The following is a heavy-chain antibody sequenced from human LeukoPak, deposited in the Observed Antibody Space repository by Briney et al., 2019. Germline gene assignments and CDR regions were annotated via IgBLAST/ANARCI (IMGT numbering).Heavy chain of an antibody. CDR3: AKDYYASGTYYNPPNAFDI. V-gene: IGHV3-23*01. J-gene: IGHJ3*02. CDR1: GFTFRSYA. Sequence: GGSLRLSCEASGFTFRSYAMSWVRQAPGKGLEWVSLISNSGVNTYYANSVKGRFTISRDNSKNTLYLQMNSLRAEDTAVYYCAKDYYASGTYYNPPNAFDIWGQGTMVTVSS. D-gene: IGHD3-10*01. CDR2: ISNSGVNT.